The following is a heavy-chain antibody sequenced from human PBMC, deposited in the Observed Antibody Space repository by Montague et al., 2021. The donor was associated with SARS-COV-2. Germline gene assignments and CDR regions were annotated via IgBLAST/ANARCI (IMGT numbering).Heavy chain of an antibody. CDR3: SRHVDSYGPYYFDS. CDR2: IYYSGST. D-gene: IGHD5-18*01. CDR1: GGSISSSSYY. V-gene: IGHV4-39*01. J-gene: IGHJ4*02. Sequence: SETLSLTCAVSGGSISSSSYYWGWIRQPPGKGLEWIVSIYYSGSTYYNPSLKSRVTISVDTSKNQFSLKLSSVTAADTAVYYCSRHVDSYGPYYFDSWGQGALVTVSS.